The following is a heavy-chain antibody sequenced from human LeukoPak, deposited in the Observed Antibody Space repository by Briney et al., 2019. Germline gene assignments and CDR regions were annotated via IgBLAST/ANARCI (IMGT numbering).Heavy chain of an antibody. J-gene: IGHJ6*03. Sequence: PSETLSLTCTVSGGSISSYYWSWIRQPAGKGVEWIGRIYTSGSTNYNPSLKSRVTMSVDTSKNQFSLKLSSVTAADTAVYYCARTTGSGSYYYYYYYYMDVWGKGTTVTVSS. CDR3: ARTTGSGSYYYYYYYYMDV. V-gene: IGHV4-4*07. CDR1: GGSISSYY. D-gene: IGHD3-10*01. CDR2: IYTSGST.